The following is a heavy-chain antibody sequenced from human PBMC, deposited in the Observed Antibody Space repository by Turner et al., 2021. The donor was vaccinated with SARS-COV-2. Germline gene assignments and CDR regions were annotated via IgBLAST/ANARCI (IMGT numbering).Heavy chain of an antibody. CDR2: IYYSGST. CDR3: ARHSPELRGDYFDY. J-gene: IGHJ4*02. Sequence: QLQLQESGPGLVKPSETLSLTCTVSGGSISSSSYYWGWIRQPPGKGLEWIGYIYYSGSTYYNPSLKRRGTITVDTSKNQFSLKLSSVTAADTAVYYCARHSPELRGDYFDYWGQGTLVTVSS. CDR1: GGSISSSSYY. V-gene: IGHV4-39*01. D-gene: IGHD1-26*01.